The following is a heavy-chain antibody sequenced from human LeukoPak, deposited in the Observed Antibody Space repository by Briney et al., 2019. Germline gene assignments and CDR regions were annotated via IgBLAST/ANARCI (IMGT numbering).Heavy chain of an antibody. J-gene: IGHJ4*02. Sequence: PSETLSLTCTVSGYSISNGFYWAWIRQPPGKGLEWIGSIYYSGSTYYNPSLKSRVTISVDTSKNQFSLKLGSVTAADTAVYYCARLRWDWNDEYYFDYWGQGTLVTVSS. CDR2: IYYSGST. CDR3: ARLRWDWNDEYYFDY. CDR1: GYSISNGFY. D-gene: IGHD1-1*01. V-gene: IGHV4-38-2*02.